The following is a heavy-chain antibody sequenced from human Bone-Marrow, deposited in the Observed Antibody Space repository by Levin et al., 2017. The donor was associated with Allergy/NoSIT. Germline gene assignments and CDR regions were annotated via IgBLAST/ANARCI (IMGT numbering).Heavy chain of an antibody. V-gene: IGHV1-3*01. J-gene: IGHJ4*02. D-gene: IGHD3-10*01. Sequence: ASVKVSCKASGYTFINYVMHWVRQAPGQSLEWMGYINPGNGNTKSSAKFQGRVTITTDTPASTAYMDVSSLTSEDTAVYYCARLRGSGSYHSYDFGYWGQGTLVTVSS. CDR3: ARLRGSGSYHSYDFGY. CDR1: GYTFINYV. CDR2: INPGNGNT.